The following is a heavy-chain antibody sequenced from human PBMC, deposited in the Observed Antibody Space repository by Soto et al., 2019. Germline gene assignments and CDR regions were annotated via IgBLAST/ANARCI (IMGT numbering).Heavy chain of an antibody. CDR1: GGSVSSGSYY. V-gene: IGHV4-61*01. CDR3: ARLPGIIGYCSGGSCYPRDYYYGMDV. J-gene: IGHJ6*02. Sequence: SETLSLTCTVSGGSVSSGSYYWSWIRQPPGKGLEWIGYIYYSGSTNYNPSLKSRVTISVDTSKNQFSLKLSSVTAADTAVYYCARLPGIIGYCSGGSCYPRDYYYGMDVWGQGTTVTVSS. D-gene: IGHD2-15*01. CDR2: IYYSGST.